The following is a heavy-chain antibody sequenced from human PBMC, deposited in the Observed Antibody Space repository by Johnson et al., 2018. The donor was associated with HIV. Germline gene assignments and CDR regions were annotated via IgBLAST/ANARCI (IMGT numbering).Heavy chain of an antibody. CDR1: GFTFDAYG. CDR3: ARDPTIAWDLKGDAFDI. J-gene: IGHJ3*02. D-gene: IGHD1-26*01. CDR2: INWNGGST. V-gene: IGHV3-20*04. Sequence: VQLVESGGGVVRPGGSLRLSCAASGFTFDAYGMSWVRQAPGKGLEWVSGINWNGGSTGYADSVKGRFTISRDNAKNSLYLQMNSLRAEDTALYYCARDPTIAWDLKGDAFDIWGQGTMVTVSS.